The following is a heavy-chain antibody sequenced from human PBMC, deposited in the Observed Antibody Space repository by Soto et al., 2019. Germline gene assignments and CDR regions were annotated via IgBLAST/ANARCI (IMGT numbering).Heavy chain of an antibody. D-gene: IGHD6-6*01. CDR1: GFTFSSYS. Sequence: GGSLRLSCAASGFTFSSYSMNWVRQAPGKGLEWVSYISSSSSTIYYADSVKGRFTISRDNAKNSLYLQMNSLRAEDTAVYYCARTPGLAAIDYWGQGTLVTV. J-gene: IGHJ4*02. CDR3: ARTPGLAAIDY. CDR2: ISSSSSTI. V-gene: IGHV3-48*01.